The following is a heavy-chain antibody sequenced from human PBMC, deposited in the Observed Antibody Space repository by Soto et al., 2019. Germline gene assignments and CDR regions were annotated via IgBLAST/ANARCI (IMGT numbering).Heavy chain of an antibody. D-gene: IGHD3-22*01. J-gene: IGHJ3*02. CDR1: GFTVSSNY. CDR3: ARPYYYDSSGYSDAFDI. CDR2: IYSGGST. Sequence: GGSLRLSCAASGFTVSSNYMSWVRQAPGKGLEWVSVIYSGGSTYYADSVKGRFTISRDNSKNTLYLQMNSLRAEDTAVYYCARPYYYDSSGYSDAFDIWGQGIMVTVS. V-gene: IGHV3-66*04.